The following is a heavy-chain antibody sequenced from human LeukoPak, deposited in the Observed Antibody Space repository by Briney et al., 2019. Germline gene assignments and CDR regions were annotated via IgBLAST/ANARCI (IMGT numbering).Heavy chain of an antibody. CDR3: ARPVEMSAYFPH. CDR2: IYYTGNT. D-gene: IGHD5-24*01. CDR1: GVSIRSSSYF. V-gene: IGHV4-39*01. Sequence: SETLSLTCTVSGVSIRSSSYFWAWIRQPPGKGLEWVGSIYYTGNTHNNPSLKSRVTLSVDTSKNQFSLKLSSVTAADTAVYFCARPVEMSAYFPHWGQGTLVSVSS. J-gene: IGHJ1*01.